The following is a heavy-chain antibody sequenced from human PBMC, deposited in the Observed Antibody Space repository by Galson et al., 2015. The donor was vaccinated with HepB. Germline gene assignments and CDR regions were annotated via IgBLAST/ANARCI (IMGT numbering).Heavy chain of an antibody. CDR1: GFTFSSYG. V-gene: IGHV3-33*01. CDR3: ARVKGDGSSSPLDY. D-gene: IGHD6-6*01. Sequence: SLRLSCAASGFTFSSYGMHWVRQAPGKGLEWVAVIWYDGSNKYYADSVKGRFTISRDNSKNTLYLQMNSLRAEDTAVYYCARVKGDGSSSPLDYWGQGTLVTVSS. CDR2: IWYDGSNK. J-gene: IGHJ4*02.